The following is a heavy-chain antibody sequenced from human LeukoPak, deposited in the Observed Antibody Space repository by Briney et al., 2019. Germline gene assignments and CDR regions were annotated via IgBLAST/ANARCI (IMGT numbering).Heavy chain of an antibody. CDR3: ATARNFRFEY. J-gene: IGHJ4*02. V-gene: IGHV3-74*01. Sequence: GGSLRLSCATSGLTFRTTWMHWVREAPGKGLMWVSRMNGEGTTIDYADSVKGRFTVSRDYAKNTLFLQMNNLRTEDTALYFCATARNFRFEYWGQGSLVIVSA. CDR1: GLTFRTTW. D-gene: IGHD1-7*01. CDR2: MNGEGTTI.